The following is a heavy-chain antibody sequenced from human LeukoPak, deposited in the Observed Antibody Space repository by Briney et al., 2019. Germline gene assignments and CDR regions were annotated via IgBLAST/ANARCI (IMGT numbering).Heavy chain of an antibody. V-gene: IGHV1-69*13. CDR1: GYTFTSYD. Sequence: GASVKVSCKASGYTFTSYDINWVRQATGQGLEWMGGIIPIFGTANYAQKFQGRVTITADESTSTAYMELSSLRSEDTAVYYCARALSNYYYDSSGSPNNWFDPWGQGTLVTVSS. J-gene: IGHJ5*02. CDR2: IIPIFGTA. D-gene: IGHD3-22*01. CDR3: ARALSNYYYDSSGSPNNWFDP.